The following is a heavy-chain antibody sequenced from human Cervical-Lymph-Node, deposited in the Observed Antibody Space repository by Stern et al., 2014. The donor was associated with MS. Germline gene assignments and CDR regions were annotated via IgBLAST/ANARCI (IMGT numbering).Heavy chain of an antibody. CDR1: GGSISSYY. V-gene: IGHV4-59*01. CDR3: ARELGGGWFDP. D-gene: IGHD3-16*01. J-gene: IGHJ5*02. CDR2: IYYSGST. Sequence: QVQLQESGPGLVKPSETLSLTCTVSGGSISSYYWSWIRQPPGKGLEWIGYIYYSGSTNYNPSLKSRVTISVDTSKNQFSLKLSSVTAADTAVYYCARELGGGWFDPWGQGTLVTVSS.